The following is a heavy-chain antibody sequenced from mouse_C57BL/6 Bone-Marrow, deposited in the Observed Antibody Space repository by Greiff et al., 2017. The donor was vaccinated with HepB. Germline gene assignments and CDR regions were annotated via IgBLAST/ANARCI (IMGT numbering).Heavy chain of an antibody. CDR1: GYTFTSYW. J-gene: IGHJ3*01. V-gene: IGHV1-72*01. CDR2: IDPNSGGT. CDR3: ARSRYYGSIAY. D-gene: IGHD1-1*01. Sequence: QVQLQQPGAELVKPGASVKLSCKASGYTFTSYWMHWVKQRPGRGLEWLGRIDPNSGGTKYNEKFKSKATLTVDKPSSTAYMQLSSLTSEDSAVYYCARSRYYGSIAYWGQGTLVTVSA.